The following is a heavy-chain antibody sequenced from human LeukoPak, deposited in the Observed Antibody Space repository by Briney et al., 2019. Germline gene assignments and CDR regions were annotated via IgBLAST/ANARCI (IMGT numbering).Heavy chain of an antibody. V-gene: IGHV3-48*04. Sequence: GGSLRLSCAASGFTISSYSMNWVRQTPGKGLEWVSYISSSSSTIYYADSVKGRFTISRDNAKNSLYLQMNSLRAEDTAVYYCARASGDCSSASCRRPFDYWGQGTLVTVSS. J-gene: IGHJ4*02. D-gene: IGHD2-2*01. CDR1: GFTISSYS. CDR3: ARASGDCSSASCRRPFDY. CDR2: ISSSSSTI.